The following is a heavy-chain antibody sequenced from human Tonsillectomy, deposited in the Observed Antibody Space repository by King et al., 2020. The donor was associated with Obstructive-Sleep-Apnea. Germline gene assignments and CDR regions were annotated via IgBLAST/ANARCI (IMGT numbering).Heavy chain of an antibody. CDR2: INTNTGKP. Sequence: VQLVESGSELKMPGASVKVSCKASGYIFTTYTMHWVRQAPGQGLEWIGLINTNTGKPTYAQGFTGRFVFSLDTSVSTAYLQIGSLKAEDTAVYYCARERQWLDFDFWGQGTLVTVSS. J-gene: IGHJ4*02. CDR1: GYIFTTYT. V-gene: IGHV7-4-1*01. D-gene: IGHD6-19*01. CDR3: ARERQWLDFDF.